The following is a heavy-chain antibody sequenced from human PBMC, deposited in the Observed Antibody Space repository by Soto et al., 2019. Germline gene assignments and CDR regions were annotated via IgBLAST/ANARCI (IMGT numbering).Heavy chain of an antibody. Sequence: TRYAMNRVRQAPGQRLEWMGWINAGNGNTKYSQKFQGRVTITRDTSASTAYMELSSLRSEDTAVYYCARDWSYYDFWRPVTPDYWGQGTLVTVSS. CDR1: TRYA. J-gene: IGHJ4*02. CDR2: INAGNGNT. V-gene: IGHV1-3*01. CDR3: ARDWSYYDFWRPVTPDY. D-gene: IGHD3-3*01.